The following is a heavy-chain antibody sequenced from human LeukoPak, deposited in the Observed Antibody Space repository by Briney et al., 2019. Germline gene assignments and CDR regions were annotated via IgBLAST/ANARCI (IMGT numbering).Heavy chain of an antibody. CDR2: TYHSGST. V-gene: IGHV4-30-2*01. D-gene: IGHD3-22*01. J-gene: IGHJ3*02. Sequence: PSETLSLTCAVSGGSISSGGYSWSWIRQPPGKGLEWIGYTYHSGSTYYNPSLKSRVTISVDRSKNQFSLKLSSVTAADTAVYYCARRVTYYYDSSGPTKAFDIWGQGTMVTVSS. CDR3: ARRVTYYYDSSGPTKAFDI. CDR1: GGSISSGGYS.